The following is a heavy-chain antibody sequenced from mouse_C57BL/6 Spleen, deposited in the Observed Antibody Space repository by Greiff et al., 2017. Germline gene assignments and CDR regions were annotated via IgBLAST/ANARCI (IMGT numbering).Heavy chain of an antibody. CDR1: GFTFTDYE. CDR2: IGPETGGT. D-gene: IGHD2-4*01. CDR3: TRDYDSRFAD. J-gene: IGHJ3*01. Sequence: QVQLQQSGAELVRPGASVTLSCKASGFTFTDYEMHWVKQTPVHGLEWIGAIGPETGGTAYNQKFKGKAILTADKSSSTAYMELRSLTSEDSAVYYCTRDYDSRFADWGQGTLVTVSA. V-gene: IGHV1-15*01.